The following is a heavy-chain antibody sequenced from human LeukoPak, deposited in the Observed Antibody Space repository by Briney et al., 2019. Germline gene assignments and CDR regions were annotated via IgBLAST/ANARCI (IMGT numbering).Heavy chain of an antibody. D-gene: IGHD6-19*01. CDR2: IRYDGSNK. CDR3: AKSAGSSGWYYGDY. CDR1: RFTFSRFG. V-gene: IGHV3-30*02. J-gene: IGHJ4*02. Sequence: GGSLRLSCAASRFTFSRFGMHWVRQAPGKGLEWVAFIRYDGSNKYYADSVKGRFTISRDNSKNTLYLQMNSLRAEDTAVFYCAKSAGSSGWYYGDYWGQGTLVTVSS.